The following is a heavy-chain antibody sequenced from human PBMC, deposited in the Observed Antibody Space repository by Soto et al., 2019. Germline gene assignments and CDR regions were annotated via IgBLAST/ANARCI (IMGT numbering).Heavy chain of an antibody. CDR3: ARAFSSSSAVDL. J-gene: IGHJ5*02. V-gene: IGHV4-31*03. CDR2: IYDSESA. Sequence: QVQLQESGPGLVKPSQTLSLTCTVSGESISSGGYYWSWIRHHPGKGLEWIGYIYDSESAYYNPYPQSRVTIAMATAKIQSAMRLSSVTAADTAVYFCARAFSSSSAVDLWGQGTQVTVSS. D-gene: IGHD6-6*01. CDR1: GESISSGGYY.